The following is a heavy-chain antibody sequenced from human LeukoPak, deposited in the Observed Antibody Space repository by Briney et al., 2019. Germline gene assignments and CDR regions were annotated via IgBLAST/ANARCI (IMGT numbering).Heavy chain of an antibody. J-gene: IGHJ5*02. CDR3: ARDRGLQFLRFDP. Sequence: GASVKVSCKASGYTFTGYYMHWVRQAPGQGLEWMGWINPNSGGTNYAQKFQGRVTMTRDTSISTAYMELSRLRSDDTAVYYCARDRGLQFLRFDPWGQGTLVTVSS. CDR2: INPNSGGT. CDR1: GYTFTGYY. D-gene: IGHD4-11*01. V-gene: IGHV1-2*02.